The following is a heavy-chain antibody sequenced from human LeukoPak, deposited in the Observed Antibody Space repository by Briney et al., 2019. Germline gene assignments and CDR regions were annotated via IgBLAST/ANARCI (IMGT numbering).Heavy chain of an antibody. V-gene: IGHV1-69*13. CDR2: IIPIFGTA. D-gene: IGHD2-2*02. J-gene: IGHJ4*02. Sequence: ASVKVSCRASGGTFSSYAISWVRQAPGQGLEWMGGIIPIFGTANYAQKFQSRVTITADESTSTAYMELSSLRSEDTAVYYCARYCSSTSCYNGDYWGQGTLVTVSS. CDR1: GGTFSSYA. CDR3: ARYCSSTSCYNGDY.